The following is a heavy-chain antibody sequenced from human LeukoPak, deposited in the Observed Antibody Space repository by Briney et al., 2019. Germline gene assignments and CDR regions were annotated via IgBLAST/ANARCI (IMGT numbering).Heavy chain of an antibody. V-gene: IGHV4-34*01. D-gene: IGHD3-10*01. J-gene: IGHJ5*02. Sequence: PSETLSLTRAVYGGSFSGYYWSWIRQPPGKGLEWIGEINHSGSTNYNPSLKSRVTISVDTSKNQFSLKLSSVTAADTAVYYCARDCSTYYYGSNYLRWFDPWGQGTLVTVSS. CDR3: ARDCSTYYYGSNYLRWFDP. CDR1: GGSFSGYY. CDR2: INHSGST.